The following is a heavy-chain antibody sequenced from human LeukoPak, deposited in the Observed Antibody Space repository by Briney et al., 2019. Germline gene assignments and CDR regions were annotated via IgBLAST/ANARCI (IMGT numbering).Heavy chain of an antibody. CDR2: ISGSGGTT. J-gene: IGHJ4*02. Sequence: GGSLRLSCSASGFTFTNYAMSWVRQAPGKGPEWVSCISGSGGTTYYAGSVEGRFTVSRDNSKNTLYLQMKSLRADDTAVYYCAKGYGVMTIGVDNAGAYFDYWGQGILVTVSS. V-gene: IGHV3-23*01. CDR3: AKGYGVMTIGVDNAGAYFDY. D-gene: IGHD3/OR15-3a*01. CDR1: GFTFTNYA.